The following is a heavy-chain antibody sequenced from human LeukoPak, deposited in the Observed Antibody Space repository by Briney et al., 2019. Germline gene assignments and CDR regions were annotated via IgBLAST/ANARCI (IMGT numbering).Heavy chain of an antibody. J-gene: IGHJ4*02. Sequence: KTGGSLRLSCAASGFTFSSYAMSWVRQAPGKGLEWVSSLSGGSDHIYYADPVKGRFTISRDNAKNSLYLQMNSLRAEDTAVYYCAREPFWSGYYSNLHFDYWGQGTLVTVSS. CDR2: LSGGSDHI. CDR3: AREPFWSGYYSNLHFDY. V-gene: IGHV3-21*01. CDR1: GFTFSSYA. D-gene: IGHD3-3*01.